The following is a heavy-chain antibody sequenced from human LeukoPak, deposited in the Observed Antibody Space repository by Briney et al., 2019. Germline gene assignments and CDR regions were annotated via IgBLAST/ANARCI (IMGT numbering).Heavy chain of an antibody. CDR1: GGSISSGGYS. D-gene: IGHD5-24*01. J-gene: IGHJ4*02. V-gene: IGHV4-61*08. Sequence: SETLSLTCAVSGGSISSGGYSWSWIRQPPGKGLEWIGYIYYSGSTNYNPSLKSRVTILVDTSKNQFSLKLSSVTAADTAVYYCARHWGGYNYVLESWGQGTLVTVSS. CDR2: IYYSGST. CDR3: ARHWGGYNYVLES.